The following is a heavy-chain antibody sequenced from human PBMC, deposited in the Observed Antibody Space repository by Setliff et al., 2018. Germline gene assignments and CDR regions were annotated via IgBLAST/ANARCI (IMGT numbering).Heavy chain of an antibody. V-gene: IGHV3-66*01. CDR1: GFTVSSNY. D-gene: IGHD1-7*01. Sequence: GGSLRLSCAASGFTVSSNYMSWVRQAPGKGLEWVSVIYSGGSTYYADSVKGRFTISRDNSKNTLYLQMNSLRAEDTAIYYCAKGNNWNYVPGDYFDFWGQGTLVTVSS. CDR2: IYSGGST. J-gene: IGHJ4*02. CDR3: AKGNNWNYVPGDYFDF.